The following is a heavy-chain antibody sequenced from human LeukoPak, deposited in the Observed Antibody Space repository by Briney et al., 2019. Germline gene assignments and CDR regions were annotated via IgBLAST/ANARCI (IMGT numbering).Heavy chain of an antibody. D-gene: IGHD1-26*01. CDR1: GFTFSNAW. CDR3: TTDKTGGSYSAYFDY. J-gene: IGHJ4*02. V-gene: IGHV3-15*01. CDR2: IKRKTDGGTT. Sequence: GGSLRLSCAASGFTFSNAWMSWVRQAPGKGLEWVGRIKRKTDGGTTDYAAPVKGRFTISRDDSKHTLYLQMNSLKTEDTAVYYRTTDKTGGSYSAYFDYRGQGTHVTVCS.